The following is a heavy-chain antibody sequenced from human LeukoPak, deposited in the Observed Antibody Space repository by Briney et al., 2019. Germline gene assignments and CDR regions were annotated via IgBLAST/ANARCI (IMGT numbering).Heavy chain of an antibody. CDR2: IYTSGST. CDR1: GGSISSHY. CDR3: ARQVVVAANLNWFDP. V-gene: IGHV4-4*09. J-gene: IGHJ5*02. D-gene: IGHD2-15*01. Sequence: SETLFLTCTVSGGSISSHYWSWIRQPPGKGLEWIGYIYTSGSTNYNPSLKSRVTISVDTSKNQFSLKLSSVTAADTAVYYCARQVVVAANLNWFDPWGQGTLVTVSS.